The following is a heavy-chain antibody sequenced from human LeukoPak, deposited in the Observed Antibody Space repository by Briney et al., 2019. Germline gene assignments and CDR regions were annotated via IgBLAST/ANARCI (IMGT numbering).Heavy chain of an antibody. V-gene: IGHV1-2*02. D-gene: IGHD5-12*01. Sequence: ASVKVSCKASGYTFTGYYMHWVRQAPGQGLEWMGWITPNSGGTNYAQKFQGRVTMTSDTSISTAYMELSRLRSNDTAVYYCARVYRWLHPNDAFDIWGQGTMVTASS. CDR1: GYTFTGYY. CDR3: ARVYRWLHPNDAFDI. J-gene: IGHJ3*02. CDR2: ITPNSGGT.